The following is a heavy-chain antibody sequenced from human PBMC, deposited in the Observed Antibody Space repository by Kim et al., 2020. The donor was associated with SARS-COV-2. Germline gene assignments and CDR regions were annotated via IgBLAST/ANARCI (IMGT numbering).Heavy chain of an antibody. J-gene: IGHJ5*02. D-gene: IGHD3-22*01. V-gene: IGHV4-59*13. CDR2: IYYSGST. CDR1: GGSISSYY. CDR3: ASAEGGYDSSGYYINWFDP. Sequence: SETLSLTCTVSGGSISSYYWSWIRQPPGKGLEWIGYIYYSGSTNYNPSLKSRVTISVDTYKNQFSLKLSSVTAADTAVSYCASAEGGYDSSGYYINWFDPWGQGAPVTVSS.